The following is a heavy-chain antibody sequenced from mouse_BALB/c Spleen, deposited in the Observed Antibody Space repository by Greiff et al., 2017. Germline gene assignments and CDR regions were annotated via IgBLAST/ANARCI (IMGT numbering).Heavy chain of an antibody. V-gene: IGHV5-4*02. CDR1: GFTFSDYY. Sequence: EVKVVESGGGLVKPGGSLKLSCAASGFTFSDYYMYWVRQTPEKRLEWVATISDGGSYTYYPDSVKGRFTISRDNAKNNLYLQMSSLKSEDTAMYYCAREGGLYYGTSFDYWGQGTTLTVSS. D-gene: IGHD2-1*01. CDR3: AREGGLYYGTSFDY. CDR2: ISDGGSYT. J-gene: IGHJ2*01.